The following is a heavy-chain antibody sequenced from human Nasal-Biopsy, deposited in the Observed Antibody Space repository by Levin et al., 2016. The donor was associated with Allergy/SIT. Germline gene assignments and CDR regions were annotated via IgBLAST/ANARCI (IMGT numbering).Heavy chain of an antibody. CDR3: AKEGVSYGALES. Sequence: GESLKISCAASGFTFRTYDMHWVRQPPGKGLEWVAAIFYDGRNKYYADSLKGRFTISRDNSKNTVYLQMNSLRAEDTAVYFCAKEGVSYGALESWGQGALVTVSS. CDR2: IFYDGRNK. J-gene: IGHJ4*02. V-gene: IGHV3-33*03. D-gene: IGHD3-10*01. CDR1: GFTFRTYD.